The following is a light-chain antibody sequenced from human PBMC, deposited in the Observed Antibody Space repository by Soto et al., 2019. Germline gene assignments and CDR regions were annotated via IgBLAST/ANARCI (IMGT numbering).Light chain of an antibody. CDR1: QSISRY. J-gene: IGKJ5*01. V-gene: IGKV1-39*01. CDR3: QQSYSTPPIT. Sequence: DVQLTQSPSFLSASVGDRVTITCRASQSISRYLNWYQQKPGKAPKLLIYAASSLQSGVPSRFSGSGSGTDFTLTISSLQPEDFATYYCQQSYSTPPITFGQGTRLEIK. CDR2: AAS.